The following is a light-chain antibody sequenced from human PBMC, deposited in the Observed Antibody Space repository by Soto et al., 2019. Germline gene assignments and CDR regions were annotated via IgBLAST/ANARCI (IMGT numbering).Light chain of an antibody. CDR3: SSYTGSSTPYV. J-gene: IGLJ1*01. V-gene: IGLV2-14*01. CDR2: DVT. CDR1: SSDVGGYNY. Sequence: SVLPQPASVSVSPGQSITISCTGTSSDVGGYNYVSWYQQHPVKAPKLMIYDVTNRPSGVSDRFSGSKSGNTASLTISGLQAEDEADYYCSSYTGSSTPYVFGTGTKVTVL.